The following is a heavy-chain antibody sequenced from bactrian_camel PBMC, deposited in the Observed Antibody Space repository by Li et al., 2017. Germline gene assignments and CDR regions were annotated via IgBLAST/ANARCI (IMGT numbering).Heavy chain of an antibody. Sequence: QLVESGGGSVQAGGSLRLSCAASGYTFSSTSMSWVRQAPGKGLEWVSRINGGGSTTYYADSVKGRTTVSVDNARNTVYPQMNNLRPEDTAMYYCVTSISGTWAGPNRWGRGTQVTVS. CDR2: INGGGSTT. CDR1: GYTFSSTS. V-gene: IGHV3S35*01. D-gene: IGHD1*01. CDR3: VTSISGTWAGPNR. J-gene: IGHJ4*01.